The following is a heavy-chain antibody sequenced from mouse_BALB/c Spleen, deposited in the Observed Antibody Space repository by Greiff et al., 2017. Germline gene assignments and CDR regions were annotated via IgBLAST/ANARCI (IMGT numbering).Heavy chain of an antibody. V-gene: IGHV1-4*02. CDR2: INPSSGYT. D-gene: IGHD2-4*01. CDR1: GYTFTSYT. Sequence: QVQLQQSAAELARPGASVKMSCKASGYTFTSYTMHWVKQRPGQGLEWIGYINPSSGYTEYNQKFKDKTTLTADKSSSTAYMQLSSLTSEDSAVYYCARYHYDYPYAMDYWGQGTSVTVSS. CDR3: ARYHYDYPYAMDY. J-gene: IGHJ4*01.